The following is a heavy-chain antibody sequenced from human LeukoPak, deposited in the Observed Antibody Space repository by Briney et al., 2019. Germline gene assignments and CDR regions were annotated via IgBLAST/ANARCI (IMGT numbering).Heavy chain of an antibody. CDR3: ARGPPYGSRSDFFDY. Sequence: SETLSLTCTVSGVSITSYYWSWIRQPPGKGLDWIGYIYYSGSTNYNPSLKSRVTISIDTSRNQFSLKLSSVTAADTAVYYCARGPPYGSRSDFFDYWGQGTLVTVSA. CDR2: IYYSGST. V-gene: IGHV4-59*01. CDR1: GVSITSYY. D-gene: IGHD3-10*01. J-gene: IGHJ4*02.